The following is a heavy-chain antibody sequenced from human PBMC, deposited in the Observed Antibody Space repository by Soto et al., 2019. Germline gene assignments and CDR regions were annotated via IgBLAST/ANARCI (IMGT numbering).Heavy chain of an antibody. V-gene: IGHV3-48*01. J-gene: IGHJ4*02. CDR3: ARDLSH. CDR1: GFPFSSYA. CDR2: INGASTTT. Sequence: DVQLVGSGGGLVQPGGSLRLSCVASGFPFSSYAMHWVRQAPGKGLEWISYINGASTTTFYADSVKGRFTVSRDNAKNSVYLQMSSLRREDTAFYYCARDLSHWGQGMLVTVSS.